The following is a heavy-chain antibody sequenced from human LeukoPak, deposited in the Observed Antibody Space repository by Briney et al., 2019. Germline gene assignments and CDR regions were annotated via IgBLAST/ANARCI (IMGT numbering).Heavy chain of an antibody. V-gene: IGHV4-4*07. Sequence: SETLSLTCSVSGVSISAYYWSWIRQPAGKGLEWIGRIYPGESIYASENTNYNPSLKSRVSMSGDTSKNQVSLKLRSVTAADTAVYYCARDPTTVTTIFNSWGQGTLVTVSS. CDR2: IYPGESIYASENT. J-gene: IGHJ4*02. CDR3: ARDPTTVTTIFNS. CDR1: GVSISAYY. D-gene: IGHD4-17*01.